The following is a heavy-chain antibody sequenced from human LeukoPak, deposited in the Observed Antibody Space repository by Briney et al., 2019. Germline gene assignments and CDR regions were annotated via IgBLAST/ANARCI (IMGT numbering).Heavy chain of an antibody. V-gene: IGHV3-15*01. CDR3: TVHHSSGSIRPTNNWFDP. J-gene: IGHJ5*02. D-gene: IGHD6-19*01. CDR1: GFTFSNAW. Sequence: GGSLRLSCAASGFTFSNAWMSWVRQAPGKGLEWVGRIKSKTDGGTTDYAAPVKGRFTISRDDSKNTLYLQMNSLKTEDTAVYYCTVHHSSGSIRPTNNWFDPWGQGTLVTVSS. CDR2: IKSKTDGGTT.